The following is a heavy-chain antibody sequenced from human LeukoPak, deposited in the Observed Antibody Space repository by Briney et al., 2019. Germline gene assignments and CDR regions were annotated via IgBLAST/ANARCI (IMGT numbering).Heavy chain of an antibody. Sequence: SETLSLTCAVCVGSFSGYYWSWTRQPPGKGLEGIGEINHSGSTNYNPSLKSRVTISVDTSKNQFSLKLSSVTAADTAVYYCARETGFDSSGYYIGDDAFDIWGQGTMVTVSS. J-gene: IGHJ3*02. D-gene: IGHD3-22*01. CDR1: VGSFSGYY. CDR2: INHSGST. V-gene: IGHV4-34*01. CDR3: ARETGFDSSGYYIGDDAFDI.